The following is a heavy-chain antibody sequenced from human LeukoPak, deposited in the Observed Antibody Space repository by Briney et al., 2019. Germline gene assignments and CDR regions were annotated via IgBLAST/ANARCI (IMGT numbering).Heavy chain of an antibody. V-gene: IGHV3-30-3*01. CDR3: ARDRFSSAWYVGYYYYYGMDV. CDR2: ISHDGSNK. J-gene: IGHJ6*02. CDR1: GFSFTGVW. D-gene: IGHD6-19*01. Sequence: GGSLRLSCVASGFSFTGVWMNWARQAPGKGLEWVAVISHDGSNKYYADSVKGRFTISRDNSKNTLYLQMNSLRAEDTAVYYCARDRFSSAWYVGYYYYYGMDVWGQGTTVTVSS.